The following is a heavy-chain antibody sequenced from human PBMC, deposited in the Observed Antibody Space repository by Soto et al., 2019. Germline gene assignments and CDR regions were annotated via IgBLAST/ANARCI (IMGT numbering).Heavy chain of an antibody. CDR2: ISYDGSNK. Sequence: GGAQRLSCAASGFTFSNYCRHRVRQAPGKGVGRGAVISYDGSNKYYADSVKGRFTISRDNSKNTLYLQMNSLRAEDTAVYYCATNDYYYGSGSYSYYYYGMDVWGQGTTVTVSS. CDR3: ATNDYYYGSGSYSYYYYGMDV. V-gene: IGHV3-30*03. D-gene: IGHD3-10*01. J-gene: IGHJ6*02. CDR1: GFTFSNYC.